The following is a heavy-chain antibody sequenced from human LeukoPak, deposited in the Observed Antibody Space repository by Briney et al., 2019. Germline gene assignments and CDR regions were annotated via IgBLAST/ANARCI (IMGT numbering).Heavy chain of an antibody. CDR3: ARVSPGYWERFDY. D-gene: IGHD1-26*01. Sequence: PSETLSLTCTVSGGSISSSSYYWGWIRQPPGKGLEWIGSIYYSGSTYYNPSLKSRVTISVDTSKNQFSLKLSSVTAADTAVYYCARVSPGYWERFDYWGQGTLVTVSS. CDR1: GGSISSSSYY. CDR2: IYYSGST. V-gene: IGHV4-39*07. J-gene: IGHJ4*02.